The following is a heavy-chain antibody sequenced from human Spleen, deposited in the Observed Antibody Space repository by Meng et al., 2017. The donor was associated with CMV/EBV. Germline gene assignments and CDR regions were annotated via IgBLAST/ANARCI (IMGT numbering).Heavy chain of an antibody. Sequence: SGFTFSSYAMSWVRQAPGKGLEWVSSISGSGGGTYYADSVKGRFTISRDNSKNTLFLQMNSLRVEDTAVYYCARDGNDFWSGPRFDYWGQGTLVTVSS. CDR2: ISGSGGGT. J-gene: IGHJ4*02. CDR1: GFTFSSYA. D-gene: IGHD3-3*01. V-gene: IGHV3-23*01. CDR3: ARDGNDFWSGPRFDY.